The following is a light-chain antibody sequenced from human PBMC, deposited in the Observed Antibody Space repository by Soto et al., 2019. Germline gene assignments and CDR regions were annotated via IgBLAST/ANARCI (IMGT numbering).Light chain of an antibody. V-gene: IGLV2-14*01. CDR3: SSYTGISTYVV. CDR1: SSDVGGYNY. CDR2: DVS. Sequence: QSALTQPASVSGSPGQSITISCTGTSSDVGGYNYVSWYQQHPGKAPKLMIYDVSNRPSGVSNRFSGSKSGNTASLTISGLPAEDEADYYCSSYTGISTYVVFGGGTKLTVL. J-gene: IGLJ2*01.